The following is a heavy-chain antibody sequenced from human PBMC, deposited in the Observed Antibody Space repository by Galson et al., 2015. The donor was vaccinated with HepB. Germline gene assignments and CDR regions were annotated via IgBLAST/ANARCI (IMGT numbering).Heavy chain of an antibody. CDR2: INPSSGDT. Sequence: SCKASGYTFTGFYMHWVRQAPGQGLEWMGWINPSSGDTNYAQKFQGRVSMTRDTSVSTAYMDLSSLRSDDTAVYYCATGVVPPAAFDIWGQGTMVTVSS. CDR1: GYTFTGFY. V-gene: IGHV1-2*02. D-gene: IGHD3-10*01. CDR3: ATGVVPPAAFDI. J-gene: IGHJ3*02.